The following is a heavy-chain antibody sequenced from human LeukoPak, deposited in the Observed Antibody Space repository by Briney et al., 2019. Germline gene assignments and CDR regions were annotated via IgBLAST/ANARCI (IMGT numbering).Heavy chain of an antibody. CDR1: GYTFTSYD. CDR2: MNPSSGNT. V-gene: IGHV1-8*01. D-gene: IGHD3-22*01. CDR3: ARGFRSDSSGRKFDC. J-gene: IGHJ4*02. Sequence: ASVKVSCKASGYTFTSYDINWVRQATGQGLEWMGWMNPSSGNTGYAQKFQDRVTMTRNTSIGTAYMELSSLGSEDTAMYYCARGFRSDSSGRKFDCWGQGTLVNVSS.